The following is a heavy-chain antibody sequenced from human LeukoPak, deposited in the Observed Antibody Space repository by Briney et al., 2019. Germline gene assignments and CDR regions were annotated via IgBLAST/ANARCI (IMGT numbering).Heavy chain of an antibody. CDR3: ARRTGYYNGFDY. Sequence: SETLSLTCTVSGGSISSYYWSWIRQPAGKGPEWIGRIYTSGSTNYNPSLKSRVTISVDKSKNQFSLKLSSVTAADTAVYYCARRTGYYNGFDYWGQGTLVTVSP. V-gene: IGHV4-4*07. CDR1: GGSISSYY. CDR2: IYTSGST. D-gene: IGHD3-9*01. J-gene: IGHJ4*02.